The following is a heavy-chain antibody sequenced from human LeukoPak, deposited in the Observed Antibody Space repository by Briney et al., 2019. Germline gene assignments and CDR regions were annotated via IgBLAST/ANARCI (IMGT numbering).Heavy chain of an antibody. CDR2: IWYDGSNK. CDR1: GFPFSTFW. V-gene: IGHV3-33*08. J-gene: IGHJ3*02. D-gene: IGHD5-12*01. CDR3: AIHLGYSGYDHGGDAFDI. Sequence: GGSLRLSCEASGFPFSTFWMIWVRQAPGKGLEWVAVIWYDGSNKYYADSVKGRFTISRDNSKNTLYLQMNSLRAEDTAVYYCAIHLGYSGYDHGGDAFDIWGQETVVTVSS.